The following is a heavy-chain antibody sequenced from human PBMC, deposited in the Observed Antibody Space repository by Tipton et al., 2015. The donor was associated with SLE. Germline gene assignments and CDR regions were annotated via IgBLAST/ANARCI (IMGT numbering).Heavy chain of an antibody. Sequence: TLSLTCTVSGGSISSYYWSWIRQPPGKGLEWFGYSYYSGSTNYNPSLKSRVTISVDTSKNQFSLKLSSVTAADTAVYYCARESVVTTIFGVVIQGNAFDIWGQGTMVTVSS. CDR3: ARESVVTTIFGVVIQGNAFDI. CDR1: GGSISSYY. D-gene: IGHD3-3*01. J-gene: IGHJ3*02. CDR2: SYYSGST. V-gene: IGHV4-59*01.